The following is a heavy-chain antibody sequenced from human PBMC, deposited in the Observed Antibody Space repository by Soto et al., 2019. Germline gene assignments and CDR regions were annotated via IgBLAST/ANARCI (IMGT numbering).Heavy chain of an antibody. V-gene: IGHV4-31*02. J-gene: IGHJ4*02. CDR3: ARVVEYYYGSGSYYKLFDY. CDR1: GGSISSGGYY. CDR2: IYYSGST. Sequence: SETLSLTCTVSGGSISSGGYYWSWIRKHPGKGLEWIGYIYYSGSTYYNPSLKSRVTISVDTSKNQFSLKLSSVTAADTAVYYCARVVEYYYGSGSYYKLFDYWGQGTLVTVSS. D-gene: IGHD3-10*01.